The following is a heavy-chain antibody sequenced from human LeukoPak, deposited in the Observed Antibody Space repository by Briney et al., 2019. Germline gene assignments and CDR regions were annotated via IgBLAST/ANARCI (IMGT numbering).Heavy chain of an antibody. V-gene: IGHV1-24*01. J-gene: IGHJ4*02. CDR1: GYTLTELS. Sequence: ASVKVSCKVSGYTLTELSMHWVRQAPGKGLEWMGGFDPEDGETIYAQKFQGRVTMTEDTSTDTAYMELSSLRSEDTDVYYCATQRADIGSGWYVGGYWGQGTLVTVSS. CDR2: FDPEDGET. CDR3: ATQRADIGSGWYVGGY. D-gene: IGHD6-19*01.